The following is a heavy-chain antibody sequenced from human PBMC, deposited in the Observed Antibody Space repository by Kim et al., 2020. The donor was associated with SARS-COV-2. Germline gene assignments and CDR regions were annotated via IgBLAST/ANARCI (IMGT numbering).Heavy chain of an antibody. V-gene: IGHV7-4-1*02. Sequence: ASVKVSCKASGYTFTSYAMNWVRQAPGQGLEWMGWINTNTGNPTYAQGFTGRFVFSLDTSVSTAYLQISSLKAEDTAVYYCAREVEWFGDLRPFDYWGQGTLVTVSS. J-gene: IGHJ4*02. CDR1: GYTFTSYA. CDR3: AREVEWFGDLRPFDY. D-gene: IGHD3-10*01. CDR2: INTNTGNP.